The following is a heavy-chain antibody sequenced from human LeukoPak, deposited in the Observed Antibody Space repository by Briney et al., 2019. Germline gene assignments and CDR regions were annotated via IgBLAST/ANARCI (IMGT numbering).Heavy chain of an antibody. J-gene: IGHJ5*02. Sequence: PSETQSLTCTVSGGSISSYYWSWIRQPPGKGLEWIGYIYYSGSTNYNPSLKSRVTISVDTSKNQFSLKLSSVTAADTAVYYCARVDYYDSSGYYFNNWFDPWGQGTLVTVSS. CDR3: ARVDYYDSSGYYFNNWFDP. CDR1: GGSISSYY. V-gene: IGHV4-59*01. D-gene: IGHD3-22*01. CDR2: IYYSGST.